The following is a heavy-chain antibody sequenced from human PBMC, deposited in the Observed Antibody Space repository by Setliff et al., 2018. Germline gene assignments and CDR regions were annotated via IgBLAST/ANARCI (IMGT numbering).Heavy chain of an antibody. V-gene: IGHV1-18*01. CDR2: ISPYSGET. Sequence: ASVKVSCKTSGFNFITYGFSWGRQAPGQGLEWMGWISPYSGETNNAQKFQDRLSVTADTSSKTIYMELRSLTSDDTAVYFCTTSRAPRVVLAADFGLWGQGTLVTVSS. CDR3: TTSRAPRVVLAADFGL. D-gene: IGHD2-21*01. J-gene: IGHJ4*02. CDR1: GFNFITYG.